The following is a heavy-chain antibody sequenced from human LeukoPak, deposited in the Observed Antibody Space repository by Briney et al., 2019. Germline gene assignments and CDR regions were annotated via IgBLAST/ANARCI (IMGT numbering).Heavy chain of an antibody. CDR1: GGSINSGGYY. Sequence: SETLSLTCTVSGGSINSGGYYWGWIRQPPGKGLEWIGSIYYSGSTYYNPSLKSRVTISVDTSKNQFSLKLSSVTAADTAVYYCARETSQKGAHYMDVWGKGTTVTISS. D-gene: IGHD3-16*01. V-gene: IGHV4-39*07. CDR3: ARETSQKGAHYMDV. CDR2: IYYSGST. J-gene: IGHJ6*03.